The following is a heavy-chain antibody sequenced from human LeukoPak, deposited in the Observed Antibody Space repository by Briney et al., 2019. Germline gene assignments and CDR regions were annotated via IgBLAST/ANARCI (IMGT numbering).Heavy chain of an antibody. V-gene: IGHV1-18*01. D-gene: IGHD3-22*01. Sequence: GASVKVSRKASGYTFTSYGINWVRQAPGQGLEWMGWISAYNGHTNYAQKLQGRVTMTTDTSTSTAHMELRSLRSDDTAVYFCARDSSGFPRDASDYWGQGTLVTVSS. CDR2: ISAYNGHT. J-gene: IGHJ4*02. CDR3: ARDSSGFPRDASDY. CDR1: GYTFTSYG.